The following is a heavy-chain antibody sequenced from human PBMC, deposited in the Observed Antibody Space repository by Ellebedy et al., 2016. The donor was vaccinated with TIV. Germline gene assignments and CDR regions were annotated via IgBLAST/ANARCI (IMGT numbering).Heavy chain of an antibody. Sequence: SETLSLXCTVSGASISGYYWSWIRQPPGKGLEWIGEINQSGSTNHNPSLKSRVTISADTSKNQFSLKLSSLTAADTAVYYCARGRQYSHSSGYYLDYWGQGPLVTVSS. CDR2: INQSGST. V-gene: IGHV4-34*01. J-gene: IGHJ4*02. CDR3: ARGRQYSHSSGYYLDY. CDR1: GASISGYY. D-gene: IGHD3-22*01.